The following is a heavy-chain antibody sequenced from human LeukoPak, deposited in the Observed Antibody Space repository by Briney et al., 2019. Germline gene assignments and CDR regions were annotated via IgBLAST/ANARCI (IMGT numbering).Heavy chain of an antibody. CDR3: ARGLYSSGWNGHYYYMDV. CDR2: IYYSGST. J-gene: IGHJ6*03. Sequence: PSETLSLTCTVSGVSISSSSYYWGWIRQPPGKGLEWIGSIYYSGSTYYNPSLKSRVIISVDTSKNQFSLRLSSVTAADTAVFYCARGLYSSGWNGHYYYMDVWGKGTTVTVSS. D-gene: IGHD6-19*01. CDR1: GVSISSSSYY. V-gene: IGHV4-39*07.